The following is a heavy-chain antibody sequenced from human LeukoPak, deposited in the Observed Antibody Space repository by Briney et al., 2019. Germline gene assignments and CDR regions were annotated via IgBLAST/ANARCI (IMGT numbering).Heavy chain of an antibody. CDR1: GFTVSSNY. CDR3: ARGGARQQLVENYFDY. J-gene: IGHJ4*02. D-gene: IGHD6-13*01. Sequence: GGSLRLSCAASGFTVSSNYMSWVRQAPGKGLEWVSDIYRGGSTNYADSVKGRFTVSIDESKNTLYLQMNSLRAEDTAVYYCARGGARQQLVENYFDYWGQGTLVTVSS. CDR2: IYRGGST. V-gene: IGHV3-53*01.